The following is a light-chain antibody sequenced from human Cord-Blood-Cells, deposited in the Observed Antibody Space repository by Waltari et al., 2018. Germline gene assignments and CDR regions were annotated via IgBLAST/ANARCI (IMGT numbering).Light chain of an antibody. Sequence: DIVMTQSPDSLAVSLGARATINCKSSQSVLYSSNNKNHLSWYQQKPGQPPNLLIYWASTRESGVPDRFSGSGSETDFTLTISSLQAEDVAVYYCQQYYSTPYTFGQGTKLEIK. J-gene: IGKJ2*01. V-gene: IGKV4-1*01. CDR3: QQYYSTPYT. CDR2: WAS. CDR1: QSVLYSSNNKNH.